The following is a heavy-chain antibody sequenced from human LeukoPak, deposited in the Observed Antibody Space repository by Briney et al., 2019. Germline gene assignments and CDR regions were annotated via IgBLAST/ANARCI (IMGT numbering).Heavy chain of an antibody. J-gene: IGHJ4*02. Sequence: SETPSLTCTVSGGSISSYYWSWLRQPAGKGLEWIGRIYTSGSTNYNPSLKSRVTMSVDTSKNQFSLKLSSVTAADTAVYYCARDRLDTAMVTPFDYWGQGTLVTVSS. V-gene: IGHV4-4*07. CDR2: IYTSGST. CDR1: GGSISSYY. D-gene: IGHD5-18*01. CDR3: ARDRLDTAMVTPFDY.